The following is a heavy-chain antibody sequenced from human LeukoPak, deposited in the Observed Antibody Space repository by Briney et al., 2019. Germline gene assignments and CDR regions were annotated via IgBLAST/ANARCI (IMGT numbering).Heavy chain of an antibody. CDR2: IYYSGNT. Sequence: PSETLSLTCSVSGASIANYYWSWIRQAPGKGLEWIGYIYYSGNTNTYNPSLKSRATISLYTSRKYFSLELRSVTAADTAVYYCARGGSYGAYLDYWGQGALVIVSS. V-gene: IGHV4-59*01. D-gene: IGHD1-26*01. CDR3: ARGGSYGAYLDY. J-gene: IGHJ4*02. CDR1: GASIANYY.